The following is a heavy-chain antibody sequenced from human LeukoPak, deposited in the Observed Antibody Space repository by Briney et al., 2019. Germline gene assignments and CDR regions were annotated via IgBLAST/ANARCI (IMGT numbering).Heavy chain of an antibody. D-gene: IGHD6-19*01. CDR1: GGSFSGYY. V-gene: IGHV4-34*01. CDR3: ARGPLAVAGTGDY. J-gene: IGHJ4*02. Sequence: SETLSLTCAVYGGSFSGYYWSWIRQSPGKGLEWIGEINHSGSTNYNPSLKSRVTISVDTSKNQFSLKLSSVTAADTAVYYCARGPLAVAGTGDYWGQGTLVTVSS. CDR2: INHSGST.